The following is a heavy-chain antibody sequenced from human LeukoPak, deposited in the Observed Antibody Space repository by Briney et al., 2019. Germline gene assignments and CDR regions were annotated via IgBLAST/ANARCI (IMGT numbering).Heavy chain of an antibody. CDR3: GTYYYGSGSYGPVDY. Sequence: ASVKVSCKASGYTFTSYGISWVRQAPGRGLEWMGWISAYNGNTNYAQKLQGRVTMTTDTSTNTAYMELRSLRSDDTAVYYCGTYYYGSGSYGPVDYWGQGTLVTVSS. V-gene: IGHV1-18*01. CDR2: ISAYNGNT. J-gene: IGHJ4*02. D-gene: IGHD3-10*01. CDR1: GYTFTSYG.